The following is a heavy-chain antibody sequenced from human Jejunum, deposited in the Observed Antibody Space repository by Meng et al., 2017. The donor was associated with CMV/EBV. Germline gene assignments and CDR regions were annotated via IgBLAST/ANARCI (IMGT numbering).Heavy chain of an antibody. Sequence: CEASAFTFSSYGIHSLRQAPGNWLEWLTFILYALSNQYSADSVQCRFTISRANSKNTLYLQMHSLRAEDTAVYYCANGDGYNYFDYWGQGTLVTVSS. D-gene: IGHD5-24*01. CDR3: ANGDGYNYFDY. J-gene: IGHJ4*02. CDR1: AFTFSSYG. V-gene: IGHV3-30*02. CDR2: ILYALSNQ.